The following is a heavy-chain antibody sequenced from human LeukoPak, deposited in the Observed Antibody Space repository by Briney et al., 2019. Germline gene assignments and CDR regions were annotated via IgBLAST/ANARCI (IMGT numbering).Heavy chain of an antibody. CDR1: GGSISSGTYY. D-gene: IGHD3-3*01. Sequence: KPSQTLSLTCTVSGGSISSGTYYWSWIRQPAGKGLEWIGRIYTSGSTNYNPSLKSRVTMSVDTSKNQFSLKLSSVTAADTAVYYCARTPLRFLEWLPVDAFDIWGQGTMVTVSS. J-gene: IGHJ3*02. CDR3: ARTPLRFLEWLPVDAFDI. CDR2: IYTSGST. V-gene: IGHV4-61*02.